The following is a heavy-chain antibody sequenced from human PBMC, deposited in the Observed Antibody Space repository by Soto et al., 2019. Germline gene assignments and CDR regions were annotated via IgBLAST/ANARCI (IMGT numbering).Heavy chain of an antibody. D-gene: IGHD5-12*01. V-gene: IGHV1-2*02. CDR3: ARESGGATATLDYYYFYMDV. CDR2: INPNGGVT. CDR1: GDSLNDYY. J-gene: IGHJ6*03. Sequence: ASVKVSCKNSGDSLNDYYMHWVRQAPGQGLEWMGWINPNGGVTKYAQKFRGRVTVTRDTSIRTVYMELSSLRSDDTAVYYCARESGGATATLDYYYFYMDVWGKGTTVTVSS.